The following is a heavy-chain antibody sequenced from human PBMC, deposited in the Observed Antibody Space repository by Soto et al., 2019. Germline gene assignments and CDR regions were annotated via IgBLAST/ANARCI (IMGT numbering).Heavy chain of an antibody. D-gene: IGHD2-15*01. J-gene: IGHJ4*02. CDR1: GFTFSTYG. Sequence: PGGSLRLSCAASGFTFSTYGITLVRQPPGKGLEWVSIISEDSGTTYYAESVKGRFTVSRDNSKNTLYLQMNSLRAEDTATYYCVKDNKCEDSGWGQGTLVTVSA. V-gene: IGHV3-23*01. CDR2: ISEDSGTT. CDR3: VKDNKCEDSG.